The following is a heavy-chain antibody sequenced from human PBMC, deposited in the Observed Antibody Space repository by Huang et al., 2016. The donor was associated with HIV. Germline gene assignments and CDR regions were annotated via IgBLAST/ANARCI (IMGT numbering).Heavy chain of an antibody. V-gene: IGHV3-48*04. CDR2: IRSRSKSK. CDR3: ARESCSGGTCYLFDF. D-gene: IGHD2-15*01. J-gene: IGHJ4*02. CDR1: GFTFGDFN. Sequence: EVQLVESGGGLVQPGTSLRLSCAASGFTFGDFNMNWVRQAPGKGLEWISDIRSRSKSKRYADAVKGRFTISRDNARNSLYLQLKSLRVEDTAVYYCARESCSGGTCYLFDFWGQGVLVTVSS.